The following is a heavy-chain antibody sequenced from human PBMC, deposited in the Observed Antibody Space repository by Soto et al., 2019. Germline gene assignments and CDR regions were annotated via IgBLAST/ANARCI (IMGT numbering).Heavy chain of an antibody. CDR1: GGSISSGYYY. V-gene: IGHV4-30-4*01. CDR3: ASSSPDGMDV. J-gene: IGHJ6*02. Sequence: LSLTCSVSGGSISSGYYYWSWIRQPPGKGLEWIGNIYYSGNTYYNPSLKSRLIISIDTSTNEFSLKVGSVTAADTAVYYCASSSPDGMDVCGPGTRVPVSS. CDR2: IYYSGNT.